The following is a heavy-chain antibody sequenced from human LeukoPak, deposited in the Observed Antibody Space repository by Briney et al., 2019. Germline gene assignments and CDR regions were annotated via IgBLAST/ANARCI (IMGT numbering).Heavy chain of an antibody. Sequence: PGGSLRLSCAASGFTFSSYGMSWVRQAPGTGLEWASAISGSGGSTYYADSVKGRFTISRDNSKNTLYLQMNSLRAEDTAVYYCAKDRVGAILYFDSWGQGTLVTVSS. D-gene: IGHD1-26*01. V-gene: IGHV3-23*01. CDR3: AKDRVGAILYFDS. J-gene: IGHJ4*02. CDR2: ISGSGGST. CDR1: GFTFSSYG.